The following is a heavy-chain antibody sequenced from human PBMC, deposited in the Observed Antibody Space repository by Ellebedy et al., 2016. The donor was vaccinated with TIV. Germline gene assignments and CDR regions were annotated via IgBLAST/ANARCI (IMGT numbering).Heavy chain of an antibody. CDR1: GFIFSNYG. CDR3: TKDREYGYNWDDEFLQY. J-gene: IGHJ1*01. D-gene: IGHD1-1*01. CDR2: ISSSGETS. V-gene: IGHV3-23*01. Sequence: GESLKISCAASGFIFSNYGMSWVRQSPGKGLERVSVISSSGETSYYADSVRGRFTTSRDNAKKTLYLQMNSLRAEDTAIYYCTKDREYGYNWDDEFLQYWGQGTLVTVSS.